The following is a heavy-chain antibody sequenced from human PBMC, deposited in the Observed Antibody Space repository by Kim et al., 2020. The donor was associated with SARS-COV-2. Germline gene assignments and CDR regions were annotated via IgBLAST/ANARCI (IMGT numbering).Heavy chain of an antibody. D-gene: IGHD6-13*01. CDR1: GFTFDDYG. Sequence: GGSLRLSCAASGFTFDDYGMSWVRQAPGKGLEWVSGINGNGGSTGYADSVKGRFTISRDNAKNSLYLQMNSLRAEDTALYHCARGGIAAAGTSYDYWGQGTLVTVSS. V-gene: IGHV3-20*01. CDR3: ARGGIAAAGTSYDY. CDR2: INGNGGST. J-gene: IGHJ4*02.